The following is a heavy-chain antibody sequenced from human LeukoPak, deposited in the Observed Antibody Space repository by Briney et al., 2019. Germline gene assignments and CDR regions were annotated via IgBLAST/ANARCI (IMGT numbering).Heavy chain of an antibody. J-gene: IGHJ4*02. D-gene: IGHD6-13*01. V-gene: IGHV4-39*07. CDR3: ARDPRYSSSWYEGTGTDY. CDR2: IYYSGST. Sequence: SETLSLTCTVSGGSISSSSYYWGWIRQPPGKGLEWIGSIYYSGSTYYNPSLKSRVAISVDTSKNQFSLKLSSVTAADTAVYYCARDPRYSSSWYEGTGTDYWGQGTLVTVSS. CDR1: GGSISSSSYY.